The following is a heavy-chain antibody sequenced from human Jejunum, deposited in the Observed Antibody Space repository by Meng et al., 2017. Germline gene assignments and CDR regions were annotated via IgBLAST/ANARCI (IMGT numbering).Heavy chain of an antibody. J-gene: IGHJ4*02. CDR2: ISNSGKTV. CDR1: GFTFNSYE. V-gene: IGHV3-48*03. CDR3: VRHGGYYGSGSNFPKPPPLDY. Sequence: GESLKISCAASGFTFNSYEMIWVRQAPGKGLEWVSYISNSGKTVYYADSVKGRFTIYRDNAKNSLYLQMNSLRAEDTAVYYCVRHGGYYGSGSNFPKPPPLDYWGQGTLVTVSS. D-gene: IGHD3-10*01.